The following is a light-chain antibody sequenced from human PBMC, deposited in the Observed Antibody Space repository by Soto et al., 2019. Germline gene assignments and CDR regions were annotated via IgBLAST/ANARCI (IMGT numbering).Light chain of an antibody. V-gene: IGLV1-51*01. J-gene: IGLJ1*01. Sequence: QSVLTQPPSVSAAPGQKVTISCSGSSSNIGGNSVSWYQQIPGTAPKLLIYDDHKRPSGIPDRFSGSKSGTSATLGITGFQTGDEADYYCGSWDTSLSAYVFGTGTKVTVL. CDR1: SSNIGGNS. CDR3: GSWDTSLSAYV. CDR2: DDH.